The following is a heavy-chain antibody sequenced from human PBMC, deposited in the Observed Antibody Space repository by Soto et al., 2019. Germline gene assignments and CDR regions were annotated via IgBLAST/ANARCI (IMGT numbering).Heavy chain of an antibody. V-gene: IGHV3-21*01. D-gene: IGHD3-16*01. Sequence: EVQLVESGGGLVKPGGSLRLSCAASEFTFSTYTMNWVRQAPGKGLEWVSSITSGSIYIYYADSVKGRFTISRDDATNSLYLQMNSLGAEDAAMYYCAKSSPRRIAPPPPRGSMDAWGQGTTVTVSS. J-gene: IGHJ6*02. CDR3: AKSSPRRIAPPPPRGSMDA. CDR1: EFTFSTYT. CDR2: ITSGSIYI.